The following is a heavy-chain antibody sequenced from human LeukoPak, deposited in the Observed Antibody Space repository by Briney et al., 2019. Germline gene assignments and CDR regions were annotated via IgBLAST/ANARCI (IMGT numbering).Heavy chain of an antibody. D-gene: IGHD3-3*01. CDR2: INHSGST. CDR1: GGSFSGYY. Sequence: SETLSLTCAVYGGSFSGYYWSWIRQPPGKGLEWIGEINHSGSTNYNPSLKSRVTISVDTSKNQFSLKLSSVTAADTAVYYCARVLAYYDFWSGYYPRWFDPWGQGTLVTVSP. J-gene: IGHJ5*02. CDR3: ARVLAYYDFWSGYYPRWFDP. V-gene: IGHV4-34*01.